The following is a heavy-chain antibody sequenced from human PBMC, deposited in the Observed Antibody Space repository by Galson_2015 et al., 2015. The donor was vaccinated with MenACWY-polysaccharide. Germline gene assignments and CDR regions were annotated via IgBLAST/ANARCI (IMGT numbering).Heavy chain of an antibody. Sequence: SLRLSCAGSGLTFSSYGMGWVRQAPGKGLEWVSGLSPTTGNTYYADSVRGRFTISRDNSKNTLYLQMDSLRAEDTALYYCAKEAAPYGSGNSYDHWGQGTQLTVSS. CDR2: LSPTTGNT. D-gene: IGHD3-10*01. J-gene: IGHJ4*02. V-gene: IGHV3-23*01. CDR3: AKEAAPYGSGNSYDH. CDR1: GLTFSSYG.